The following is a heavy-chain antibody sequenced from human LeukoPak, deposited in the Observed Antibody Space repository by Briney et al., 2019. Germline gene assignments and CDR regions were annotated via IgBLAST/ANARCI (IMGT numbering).Heavy chain of an antibody. Sequence: GGSLRHSCAPSGFIFSSYAMGWVRQAPGKGLEWVSGIRVRGGSTYYADSVKGRFTISRDNSKNTLYLQMNSLRAEDTAVYYCAKEEGPRLRGGYYYGPDVSGEGTTVTVSS. CDR1: GFIFSSYA. J-gene: IGHJ6*04. V-gene: IGHV3-23*01. D-gene: IGHD2-15*01. CDR2: IRVRGGST. CDR3: AKEEGPRLRGGYYYGPDV.